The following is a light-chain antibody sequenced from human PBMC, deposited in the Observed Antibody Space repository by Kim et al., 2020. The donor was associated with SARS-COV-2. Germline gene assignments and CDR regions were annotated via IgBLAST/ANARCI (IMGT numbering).Light chain of an antibody. J-gene: IGLJ2*01. Sequence: QAVVTQEPSLTVSPGGTVTLTCASRTGAVTDSHYPNWFQQKPGQPPRPLIYSTDRKHSWTPARFSGSPLGGKAALTLSAARPEDEGDYYCLLHYTGAQVFGGGTRLTVL. CDR3: LLHYTGAQV. V-gene: IGLV7-43*01. CDR2: STD. CDR1: TGAVTDSHY.